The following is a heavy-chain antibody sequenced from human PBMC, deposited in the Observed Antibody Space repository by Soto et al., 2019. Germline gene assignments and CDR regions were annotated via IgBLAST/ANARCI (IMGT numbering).Heavy chain of an antibody. CDR1: GGTFGSDA. CDR3: ARDRTDSGYYTNWLDP. Sequence: ASVKVSCTASGGTFGSDAITWERQAPGQGLEWVGRIIPIFGTTNYAQNLQGRVTISADKSTLTSYMELHSLTSDDTALYYCARDRTDSGYYTNWLDPWGEGTQVTVPS. CDR2: IIPIFGTT. D-gene: IGHD3-22*01. V-gene: IGHV1-69*06. J-gene: IGHJ5*02.